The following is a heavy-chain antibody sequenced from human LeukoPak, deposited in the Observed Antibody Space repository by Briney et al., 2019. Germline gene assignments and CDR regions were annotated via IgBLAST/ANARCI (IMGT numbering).Heavy chain of an antibody. D-gene: IGHD5-24*01. CDR3: ARGDGYNSDY. CDR2: IYYSGST. CDR1: GGSISSYY. Sequence: PSETLSLTRTVSGGSISSYYWSWIRQPPGKGLEWIGYIYYSGSTNYNPSLKSRVTISVGTSKNQFSLKLSSVTAADTAVYYCARGDGYNSDYWGQGTLVTVSS. J-gene: IGHJ4*02. V-gene: IGHV4-59*01.